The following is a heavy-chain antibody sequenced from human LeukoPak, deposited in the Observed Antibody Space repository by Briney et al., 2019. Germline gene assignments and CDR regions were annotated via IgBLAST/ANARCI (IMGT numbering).Heavy chain of an antibody. CDR1: GGSISGYY. Sequence: SETLSLTCTVSGGSISGYYWSWIRQPPGKGLEWIGYIYYSGSTNYNPSLKSRVTISVDTSKNQFSLKLSSVTAADTAVYYCARLTKNDSGTYRFGKKKRGYMDVWGKGTTVTISS. J-gene: IGHJ6*03. CDR3: ARLTKNDSGTYRFGKKKRGYMDV. D-gene: IGHD3-10*01. CDR2: IYYSGST. V-gene: IGHV4-59*12.